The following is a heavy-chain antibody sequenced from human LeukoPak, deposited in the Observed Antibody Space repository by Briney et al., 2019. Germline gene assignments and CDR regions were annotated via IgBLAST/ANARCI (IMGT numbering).Heavy chain of an antibody. D-gene: IGHD3-10*01. CDR1: GFTFSSYW. V-gene: IGHV3-7*01. CDR3: AREEAYYYGSGSYYRLGFDY. J-gene: IGHJ4*02. CDR2: IKQDGSEK. Sequence: GGSLRLSCAASGFTFSSYWMSWVRQAPGKGLEWVANIKQDGSEKYYVDSVKGRFTISRDNAKNSLYLQMNSLRAEDTAVYYCAREEAYYYGSGSYYRLGFDYWGQGTLVTVSS.